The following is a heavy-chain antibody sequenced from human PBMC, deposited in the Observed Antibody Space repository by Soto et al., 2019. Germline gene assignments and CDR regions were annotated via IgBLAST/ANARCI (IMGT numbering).Heavy chain of an antibody. D-gene: IGHD2-2*01. CDR1: GFTISSYS. CDR3: ARGRYCSSTSCFFTDWFDP. J-gene: IGHJ5*02. V-gene: IGHV3-48*01. CDR2: ISSTGSTI. Sequence: PGGSLRLSCAASGFTISSYSMNWVRLAPGKGLEWVSYISSTGSTIYYVDSVRGRFTISRDNAKNSLHLQMSSLRAEDTAVYYCARGRYCSSTSCFFTDWFDPWGQGTLVTVSS.